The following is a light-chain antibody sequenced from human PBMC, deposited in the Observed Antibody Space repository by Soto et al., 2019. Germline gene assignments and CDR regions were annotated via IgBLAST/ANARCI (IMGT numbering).Light chain of an antibody. Sequence: DIQMTQSPSSLSASVGDRVTITCRASQSITSYLNWYQQKEGKAPDLLIYAASSLQSGVPSRFSGSGSATDFTLTISNLQPEDFATYYCQQSYTTPFTFGPGTRVDIK. CDR2: AAS. CDR3: QQSYTTPFT. J-gene: IGKJ3*01. V-gene: IGKV1-39*01. CDR1: QSITSY.